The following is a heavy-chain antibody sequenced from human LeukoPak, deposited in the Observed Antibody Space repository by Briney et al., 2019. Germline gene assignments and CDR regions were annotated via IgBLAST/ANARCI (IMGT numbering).Heavy chain of an antibody. J-gene: IGHJ4*02. Sequence: HSAGTLSLSCAASGFTFSSYAMSWLRQPPGKGLEWVSDICCSGGSTYYADPVKGRFTSARDNSKNTLYLQMNSLRAEDTAVYSGAKPGVRVVVVVARDYYFDYWGQGTLVTVSS. CDR2: ICCSGGST. D-gene: IGHD2-15*01. V-gene: IGHV3-23*01. CDR3: AKPGVRVVVVVARDYYFDY. CDR1: GFTFSSYA.